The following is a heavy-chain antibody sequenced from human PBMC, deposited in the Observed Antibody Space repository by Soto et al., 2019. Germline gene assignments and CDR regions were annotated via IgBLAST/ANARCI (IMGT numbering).Heavy chain of an antibody. CDR3: ARKPPSAIQGWAFGMDV. V-gene: IGHV3-53*02. J-gene: IGHJ6*02. Sequence: ELQLVETGGGWIQTGGSLRLSCAASGFSISSNYIAWVRQPPGKGLEWVSTTFSGGNTEYAASVKGRCSISRDNYKNTLYLQMDNLRGEDTAVYYCARKPPSAIQGWAFGMDVWGQGTTVAVSS. CDR1: GFSISSNY. D-gene: IGHD2-21*01. CDR2: TFSGGNT.